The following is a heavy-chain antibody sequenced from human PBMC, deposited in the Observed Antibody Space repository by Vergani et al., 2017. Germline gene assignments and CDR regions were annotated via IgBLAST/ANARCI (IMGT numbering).Heavy chain of an antibody. CDR1: GGSISSGGYS. CDR2: IYHSGST. J-gene: IGHJ4*02. V-gene: IGHV4-30-2*01. D-gene: IGHD3-22*01. CDR3: ARGFAIVVATYPREDYLDY. Sequence: QLQLQESGSGLVKPSQTLSLTCAVSGGSISSGGYSWSWIRQPPGKGLEWIWYIYHSGSTYYNPSFKSRVTISVDRSKNQFSLKLSSVTAADTAVYYGARGFAIVVATYPREDYLDYWGQGTLVTVSS.